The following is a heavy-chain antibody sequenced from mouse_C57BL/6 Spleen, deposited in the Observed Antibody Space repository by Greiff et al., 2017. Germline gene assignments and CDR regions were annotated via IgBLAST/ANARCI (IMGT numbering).Heavy chain of an antibody. CDR3: ARDRSWFAY. CDR2: ISDGGGYT. J-gene: IGHJ3*01. Sequence: EVKLMESGGGLVKPGGSLKLSCAASGFTFSSYAMSWVRQTPEKRLEWVATISDGGGYTYYPDNVKGRFTISRDNAKNNLYLQMSHLKSEDTAMYYCARDRSWFAYWGQGTLVTVSA. V-gene: IGHV5-4*01. CDR1: GFTFSSYA.